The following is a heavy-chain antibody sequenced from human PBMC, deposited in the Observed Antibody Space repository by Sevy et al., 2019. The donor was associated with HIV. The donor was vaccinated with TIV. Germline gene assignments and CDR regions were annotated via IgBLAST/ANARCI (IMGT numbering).Heavy chain of an antibody. V-gene: IGHV3-30*18. D-gene: IGHD6-19*01. Sequence: GGSLRLSCAASGFTFSSYGMHWVRQAPGKGLEWVAVISYDGSNKYYADSVKGRFTISRDNSKNTLYLQMNSLRAEDTAGYYCAKDFSYGSGWTYYYYGMDVWGQGTTVTVSS. CDR2: ISYDGSNK. CDR3: AKDFSYGSGWTYYYYGMDV. J-gene: IGHJ6*02. CDR1: GFTFSSYG.